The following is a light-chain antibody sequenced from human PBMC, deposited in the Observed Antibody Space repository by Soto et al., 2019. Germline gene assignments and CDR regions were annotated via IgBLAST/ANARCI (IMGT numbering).Light chain of an antibody. V-gene: IGLV2-14*01. CDR2: EVS. CDR3: NSHAGTTSFWV. CDR1: SSDVGGYNH. J-gene: IGLJ3*02. Sequence: QSALTQPASVSGSPGQSITISCTGTSSDVGGYNHVSWYQQHPGKVPKLIIYEVSNRPSGVSNRFSASKSGNTASLTISGLQAEDEADYYCNSHAGTTSFWVFGGGTKLTVL.